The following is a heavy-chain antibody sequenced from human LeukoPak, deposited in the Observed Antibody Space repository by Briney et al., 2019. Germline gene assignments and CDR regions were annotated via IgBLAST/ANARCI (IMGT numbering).Heavy chain of an antibody. CDR2: ISSSSSYI. Sequence: GGSLTLSCAASGFTLSSYSMNWVRQAPGKGLEWVSSISSSSSYIYYADSVKGRFTISRDNAKNSLYLQMNSLRAEDTAVYYCARAAAGTSGYWGQGTLVTVSS. V-gene: IGHV3-21*01. CDR1: GFTLSSYS. CDR3: ARAAAGTSGY. J-gene: IGHJ4*02. D-gene: IGHD6-13*01.